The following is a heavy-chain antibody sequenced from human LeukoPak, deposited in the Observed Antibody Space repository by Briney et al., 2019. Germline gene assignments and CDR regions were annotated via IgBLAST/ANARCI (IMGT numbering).Heavy chain of an antibody. CDR2: IYYTGST. Sequence: SETLSLTCTVSGYSISRGYYWGWIRQPPGKGLEWIGSIYYTGSTYYTPPLKSRVTISVDTSKNQFSLNLNSVTAADTAVYYCARVRSGSYSATDYWGQGTLVTVSS. J-gene: IGHJ4*02. D-gene: IGHD1-26*01. CDR1: GYSISRGYY. V-gene: IGHV4-38-2*02. CDR3: ARVRSGSYSATDY.